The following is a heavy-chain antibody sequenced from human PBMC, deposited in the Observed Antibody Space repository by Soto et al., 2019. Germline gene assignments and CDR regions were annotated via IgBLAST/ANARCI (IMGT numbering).Heavy chain of an antibody. CDR3: AREADNVDYGDYGEENAALDL. J-gene: IGHJ3*01. Sequence: LSLTCTVSGGSVNNYYWSWVRQPAGKGLEWIGGIYTSGSTNYNPSLQRRVTMSVDTSKNQFSLKLSSVTAADKPVYDCAREADNVDYGDYGEENAALDLWGQGAMVTVSS. D-gene: IGHD4-17*01. CDR2: IYTSGST. CDR1: GGSVNNYY. V-gene: IGHV4-4*07.